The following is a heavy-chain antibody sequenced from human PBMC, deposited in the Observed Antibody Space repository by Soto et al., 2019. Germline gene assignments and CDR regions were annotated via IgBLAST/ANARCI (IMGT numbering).Heavy chain of an antibody. V-gene: IGHV3-23*01. D-gene: IGHD6-19*01. CDR2: ISGSGGST. CDR3: AKFNCSPVVDTCYFDY. J-gene: IGHJ4*02. Sequence: GGSLRLSCAASGFTFSSYAMSWVRQAPGKGLEWVSAISGSGGSTYYADSVKGRFTISRDNSKNTLYLQMNSLRAEDTAIYYCAKFNCSPVVDTCYFDYWGQGTLVTVSS. CDR1: GFTFSSYA.